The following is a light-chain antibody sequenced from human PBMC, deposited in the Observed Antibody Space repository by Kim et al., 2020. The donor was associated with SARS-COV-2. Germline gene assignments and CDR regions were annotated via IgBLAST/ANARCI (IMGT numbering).Light chain of an antibody. CDR2: STS. J-gene: IGLJ3*02. CDR3: LLYYGGAWV. Sequence: PGGTVTLPCASRTGAVTSGYYPNWFQQKPGQAPRALIYSTSNTHSWTPARFSGSLLGGKAALTLSGVQPEDEAEYYCLLYYGGAWVFGGGTQLTVL. V-gene: IGLV7-43*01. CDR1: TGAVTSGYY.